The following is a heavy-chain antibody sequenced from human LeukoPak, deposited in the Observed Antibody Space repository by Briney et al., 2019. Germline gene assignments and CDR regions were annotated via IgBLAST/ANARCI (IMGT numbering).Heavy chain of an antibody. D-gene: IGHD6-13*01. CDR2: IWYNGGRK. J-gene: IGHJ6*03. V-gene: IGHV3-33*03. CDR3: AKDPVAAAGTFYYMAV. Sequence: GGSLRLSCVASGFTFRSYGMYWVRQSPGKGLEWVAFIWYNGGRKYYPDSVKGRFTISRDNTKNTLYLEINSLRPDDTGIYYCAKDPVAAAGTFYYMAVWGKGTTVTVSS. CDR1: GFTFRSYG.